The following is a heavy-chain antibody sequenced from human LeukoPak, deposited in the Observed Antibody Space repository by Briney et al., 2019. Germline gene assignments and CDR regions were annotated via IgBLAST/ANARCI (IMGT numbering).Heavy chain of an antibody. Sequence: SVEVSCKASGYTFFTYGVTWVRQAPGQGLEWMGWISTYNGNTIAQKFQGRVTLTTDTSTSTAYMELRSLKSDDTAVYYCARQYGDNSGSLDHWGQGTPVTVSS. CDR2: ISTYNGNT. V-gene: IGHV1-18*01. CDR1: GYTFFTYG. D-gene: IGHD4-23*01. J-gene: IGHJ4*02. CDR3: ARQYGDNSGSLDH.